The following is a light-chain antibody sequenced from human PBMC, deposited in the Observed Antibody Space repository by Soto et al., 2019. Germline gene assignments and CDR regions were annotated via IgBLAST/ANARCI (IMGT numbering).Light chain of an antibody. V-gene: IGKV3-20*01. J-gene: IGKJ1*01. CDR3: QQYGSSPSWT. CDR1: QSVSSY. CDR2: GAS. Sequence: EIVLTQSPDTLSLSPGERATLSCRASQSVSSYLAWYQQKPGQAPRLLIYGASSRATGIPDRFSGSGSGTDFTLTISRLEPEDFAVYYCQQYGSSPSWTFGQGTKVDIK.